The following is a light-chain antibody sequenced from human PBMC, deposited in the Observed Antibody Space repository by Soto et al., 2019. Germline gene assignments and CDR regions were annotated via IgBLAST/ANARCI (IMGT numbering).Light chain of an antibody. CDR3: QQYGSSQWT. Sequence: EIVLTQSPGTLSLSPGERATLSCRASQSVSSSYLAWYQQKPGQAPRLLIYVASDRATGIPDRFSGSGSGTDFTLTISRLEPEDFAVYYCQQYGSSQWTFGQGTKVEIK. J-gene: IGKJ1*01. CDR1: QSVSSSY. V-gene: IGKV3-20*01. CDR2: VAS.